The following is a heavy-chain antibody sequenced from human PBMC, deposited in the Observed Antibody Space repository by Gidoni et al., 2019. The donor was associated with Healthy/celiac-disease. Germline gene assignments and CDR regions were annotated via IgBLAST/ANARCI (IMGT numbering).Heavy chain of an antibody. D-gene: IGHD1-26*01. Sequence: QVQLVESGGGVVQPGSSLRLSCAASGFTFSSYGMHWVRQAPGKGLEWVAVISYDGSNKYYADSVKGRFTISRDNSKNTLYLQMNSLRAEDTAVYYCAKVGGDSGSTRDYYYGMDVWGQGTTVTVSS. J-gene: IGHJ6*02. CDR1: GFTFSSYG. CDR2: ISYDGSNK. CDR3: AKVGGDSGSTRDYYYGMDV. V-gene: IGHV3-30*18.